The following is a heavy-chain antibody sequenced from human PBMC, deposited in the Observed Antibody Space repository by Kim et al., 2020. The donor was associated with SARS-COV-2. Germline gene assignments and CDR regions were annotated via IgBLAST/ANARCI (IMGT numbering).Heavy chain of an antibody. J-gene: IGHJ4*02. D-gene: IGHD6-13*01. CDR3: AKDRPAYSSTRKYFDY. Sequence: GGSLRLSCAASGFTFSSYGMHWVRQAPGKGLEWVAVISYDGSNKYYADSVKGRFTISRDNSKNTLYLQMNSLRAEDTAVYYCAKDRPAYSSTRKYFDYWGQGTLVTVSS. CDR1: GFTFSSYG. V-gene: IGHV3-30*18. CDR2: ISYDGSNK.